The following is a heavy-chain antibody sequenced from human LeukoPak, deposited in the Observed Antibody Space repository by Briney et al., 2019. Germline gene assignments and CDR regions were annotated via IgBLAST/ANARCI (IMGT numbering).Heavy chain of an antibody. CDR1: GFTFSNAW. D-gene: IGHD6-6*01. Sequence: KPGGSLRLSCAASGFTFSNAWMSWVRQAPGKGLEWVGRLKSKTDGGTTDYAAPVKGRFTISRDDSKNTLYLQMNSLKTEDTAVYYCTTDITIAARPGGYYYYMDVWGKGTTVTVSS. CDR2: LKSKTDGGTT. CDR3: TTDITIAARPGGYYYYMDV. J-gene: IGHJ6*03. V-gene: IGHV3-15*01.